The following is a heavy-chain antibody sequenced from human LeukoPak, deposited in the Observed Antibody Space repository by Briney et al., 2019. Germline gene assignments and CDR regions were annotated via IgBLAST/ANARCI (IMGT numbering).Heavy chain of an antibody. V-gene: IGHV3-21*01. CDR1: GFTFSSYS. CDR3: ASPNGIVGARGYYYGMDV. D-gene: IGHD1-26*01. CDR2: ISSSSSYI. Sequence: PGGSLRLSCAASGFTFSSYSMNWVRQAPGKGLEWVSSISSSSSYIYYADSVKGRFTISRDNAKNSLYLQMNSLRAEDTAVYYCASPNGIVGARGYYYGMDVWGQGTTVTVSS. J-gene: IGHJ6*02.